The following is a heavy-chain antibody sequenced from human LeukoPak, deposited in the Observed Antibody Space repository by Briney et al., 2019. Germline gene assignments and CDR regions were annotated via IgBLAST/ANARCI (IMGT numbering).Heavy chain of an antibody. Sequence: PGGSLRLSCAASGFTFSSYSMNWVRQAPGKGLEWVSYISSSSSTIYYADSVKGRFTISRDNAKNSLYLQMNSLRAEDTAVYYCARGVTAVGFSMFDPWGQGTLVTVSS. CDR3: ARGVTAVGFSMFDP. CDR2: ISSSSSTI. D-gene: IGHD2-21*02. CDR1: GFTFSSYS. V-gene: IGHV3-48*01. J-gene: IGHJ5*02.